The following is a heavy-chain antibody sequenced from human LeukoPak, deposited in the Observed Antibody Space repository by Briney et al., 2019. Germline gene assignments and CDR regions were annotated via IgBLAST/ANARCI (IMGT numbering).Heavy chain of an antibody. CDR2: IYYTGST. CDR3: VSQEASVDYYDS. Sequence: SETLSLTCTVSGASINSGAYSWGWIRQPPGKGLEWIALIYYTGSTFYNPSLKSRATMSVDTSTNQSSLKLTSLTAADAAMYYCVSQEASVDYYDSWGQGTLVTVSS. D-gene: IGHD2-21*01. J-gene: IGHJ4*02. V-gene: IGHV4-39*01. CDR1: GASINSGAYS.